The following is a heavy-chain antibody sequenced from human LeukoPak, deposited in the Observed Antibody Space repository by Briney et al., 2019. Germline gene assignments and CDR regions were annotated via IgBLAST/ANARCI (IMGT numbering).Heavy chain of an antibody. CDR1: GFTFSSYG. V-gene: IGHV3-30*02. Sequence: PGGSLRLSCAASGFTFSSYGMHWVRQAPGKGLEGVAFIRYDGSNKYYADSVEGRFTISRDNSKNTLYLQMNSLRAEDTAVYYCATISEPTRAFDIWGQGTMVTVSS. CDR2: IRYDGSNK. J-gene: IGHJ3*02. D-gene: IGHD3-9*01. CDR3: ATISEPTRAFDI.